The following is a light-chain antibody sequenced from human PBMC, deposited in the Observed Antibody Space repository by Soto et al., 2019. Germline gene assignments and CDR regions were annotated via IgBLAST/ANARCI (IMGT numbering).Light chain of an antibody. CDR2: WAS. J-gene: IGKJ2*01. CDR1: QSVLYSSNNKNH. Sequence: DIVMTQSPDSLAVSLGERATINCKSSQSVLYSSNNKNHLAWYQQKPGQPPKLLIYWASTREFGVPDRLSGSGSGTDFTLTISDLQAEDVAVYYCQQYYDIPYTFGQGTKLEIK. CDR3: QQYYDIPYT. V-gene: IGKV4-1*01.